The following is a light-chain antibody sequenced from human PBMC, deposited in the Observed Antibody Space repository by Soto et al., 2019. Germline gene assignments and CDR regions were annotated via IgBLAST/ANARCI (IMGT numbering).Light chain of an antibody. CDR3: QQYGSSPPT. Sequence: EIVLTQSPGTLSLSPGERATLSCRASQSVSTNYLAWYQRKPGQAPRLLIYGASSTATDIPNMLSGSGSGTYFSLTITRLKAEDFAVYYCQQYGSSPPTFGQGTKVDIK. CDR1: QSVSTNY. V-gene: IGKV3-20*01. CDR2: GAS. J-gene: IGKJ1*01.